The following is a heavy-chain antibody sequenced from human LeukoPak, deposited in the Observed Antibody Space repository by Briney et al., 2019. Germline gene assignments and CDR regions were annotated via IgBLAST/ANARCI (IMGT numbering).Heavy chain of an antibody. Sequence: GASVKVSCKASGYTFTSYDINLVRQAPGQGLEWMGWMKPNSGDTGYAQKFQGRVTMTRNTSISTAYMELGSLRSEDTAVYYCARGPAESSSSDYWGQGTLVTVSS. V-gene: IGHV1-8*01. CDR2: MKPNSGDT. D-gene: IGHD6-13*01. CDR1: GYTFTSYD. CDR3: ARGPAESSSSDY. J-gene: IGHJ4*02.